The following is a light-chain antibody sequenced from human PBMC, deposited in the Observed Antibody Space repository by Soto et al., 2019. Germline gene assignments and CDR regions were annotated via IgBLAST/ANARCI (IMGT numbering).Light chain of an antibody. CDR3: QQYGPSRAFT. CDR1: QSSNS. V-gene: IGKV3-20*01. CDR2: GVS. J-gene: IGKJ3*01. Sequence: EIVLSQSPCTLSLSPGERATLSCRTSQSSNSLAWYQHKPGQAPRLLIYGVSSRPTDIPDRFSGSGSGTDFTLTISRLEPEDFAVYYCQQYGPSRAFTFGPGTKVDIK.